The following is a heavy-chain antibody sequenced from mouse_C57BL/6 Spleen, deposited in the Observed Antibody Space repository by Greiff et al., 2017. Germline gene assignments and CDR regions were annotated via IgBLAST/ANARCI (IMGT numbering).Heavy chain of an antibody. V-gene: IGHV5-6*01. Sequence: VQLKESGGDLVKPGGSLKLSCAASGFTFSSYGMSWVRQTPDKRLEWVATISSGGSYTYYPDSVKGRFTISRDNAKNTLYLQMSSLKSEDTAMYYCALRQGAWFAYWGQGTLVTVSA. D-gene: IGHD2-12*01. CDR1: GFTFSSYG. CDR2: ISSGGSYT. CDR3: ALRQGAWFAY. J-gene: IGHJ3*01.